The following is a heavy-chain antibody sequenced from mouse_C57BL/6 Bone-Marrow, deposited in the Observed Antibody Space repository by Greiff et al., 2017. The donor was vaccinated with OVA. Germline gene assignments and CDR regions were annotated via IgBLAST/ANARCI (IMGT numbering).Heavy chain of an antibody. CDR2: INPSSGYT. CDR3: AREDYDCGRNWYFDV. J-gene: IGHJ1*03. CDR1: GYTFTSYW. Sequence: VQLQQSGAELAKPGASVKLSCKASGYTFTSYWMHWVKQRPGQGLEWIGYINPSSGYTKYNQKFKDKATLTADKSSSTAYMQLSCLTYEDSAVYYCAREDYDCGRNWYFDVWGTGTTVTVSS. D-gene: IGHD2-4*01. V-gene: IGHV1-7*01.